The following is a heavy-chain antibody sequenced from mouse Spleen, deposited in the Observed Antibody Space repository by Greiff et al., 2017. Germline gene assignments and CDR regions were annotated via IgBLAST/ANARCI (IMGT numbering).Heavy chain of an antibody. J-gene: IGHJ4*01. CDR3: TTQLGLRRDYAMDY. CDR1: GFNIKDYY. Sequence: EVQLQQSGAELVKPGASVKLSCTASGFNIKDYYMHWVKQRPEQGLEWIGRIDPEDGDTEYAPKFQGKATMTADTSSNTAYLQLSSLTSEDTAVYYCTTQLGLRRDYAMDYWGQGTSVTVSS. D-gene: IGHD3-1*01. CDR2: IDPEDGDT. V-gene: IGHV14-1*01.